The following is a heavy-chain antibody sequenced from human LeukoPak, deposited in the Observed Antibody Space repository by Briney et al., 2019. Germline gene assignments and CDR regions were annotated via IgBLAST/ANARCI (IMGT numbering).Heavy chain of an antibody. J-gene: IGHJ3*02. D-gene: IGHD2-15*01. CDR2: IGTAGDT. CDR1: GFTFSSYD. Sequence: GGSLRLSCAASGFTFSSYDMHWVRQATGKGLEWVSVIGTAGDTYYSGSVKGRFIISRENAKSSLYLQMNSLRVGDTALYYCTRGGRDGFDIWGQGTMVTVSS. V-gene: IGHV3-13*01. CDR3: TRGGRDGFDI.